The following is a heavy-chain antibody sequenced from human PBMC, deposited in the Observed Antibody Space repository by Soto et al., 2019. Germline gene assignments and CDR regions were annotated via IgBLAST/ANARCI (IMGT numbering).Heavy chain of an antibody. CDR2: ISGYNGDT. J-gene: IGHJ6*02. Sequence: ASVKVSCKASGYTFTRYGISWVRQAPGQGLERMGWISGYNGDTNYAQKFQDRVSMTIDTSTGTAYMELRSLTSDDTAIYYCAKNGQPPYYYYGLDVWGQGTKVTVSS. V-gene: IGHV1-18*01. CDR1: GYTFTRYG. D-gene: IGHD2-8*01. CDR3: AKNGQPPYYYYGLDV.